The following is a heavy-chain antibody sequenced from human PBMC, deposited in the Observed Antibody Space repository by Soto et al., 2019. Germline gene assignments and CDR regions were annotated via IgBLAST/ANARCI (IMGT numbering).Heavy chain of an antibody. V-gene: IGHV1-18*04. Sequence: QVQLVQSGAEVKKPGASVKVSCKASGYMFSRYGVTWVRLAPGQGLEWMGWISAHNGKTTYAQKLQGRVTMTTDTSTSTAYMELTSLRSDDTAVYYCARWMTGTYSDWFDPWGQGTLVTVSS. CDR2: ISAHNGKT. D-gene: IGHD3-9*01. CDR1: GYMFSRYG. J-gene: IGHJ5*02. CDR3: ARWMTGTYSDWFDP.